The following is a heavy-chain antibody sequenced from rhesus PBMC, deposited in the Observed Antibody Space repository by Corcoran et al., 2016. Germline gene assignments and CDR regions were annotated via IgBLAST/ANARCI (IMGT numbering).Heavy chain of an antibody. Sequence: QVQLQESGPGLVKPSETLYLTCAVSGRSIRINYWCLLRQPPGRGLEWIGRIYGSGGSTDYNPSLKSRVTISTDTSKNQFSLKLSSVTAADTAVYYCARTSYYYGDGFDYWGQGVLVTVSS. CDR1: GRSIRINY. V-gene: IGHV4-160*01. J-gene: IGHJ4*01. CDR3: ARTSYYYGDGFDY. D-gene: IGHD3-16*01. CDR2: IYGSGGST.